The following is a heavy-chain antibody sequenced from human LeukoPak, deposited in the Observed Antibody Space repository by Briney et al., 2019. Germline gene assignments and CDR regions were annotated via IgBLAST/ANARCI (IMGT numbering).Heavy chain of an antibody. D-gene: IGHD3-10*01. J-gene: IGHJ4*02. V-gene: IGHV4-59*01. Sequence: SETLSLTCTVSGGSLSSYYWSWIRQPPGKGLEWIGYIYYSGSTNYNPSLKSRVTISVDTSKNQFSLKLSSATAADTAVYYCARVGIHYYGSGSYYPIWGQGTLVTVSS. CDR2: IYYSGST. CDR3: ARVGIHYYGSGSYYPI. CDR1: GGSLSSYY.